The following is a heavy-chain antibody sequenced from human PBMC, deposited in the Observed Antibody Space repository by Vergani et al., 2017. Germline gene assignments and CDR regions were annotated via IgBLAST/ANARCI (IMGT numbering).Heavy chain of an antibody. CDR2: VDPEDGET. CDR1: GYTFTDHY. J-gene: IGHJ6*02. CDR3: ATPQTVTTGGMEV. D-gene: IGHD4-17*01. V-gene: IGHV1-69-2*01. Sequence: EVQLVQSGAEVKKPGATMKISCKVSGYTFTDHYMHWVKQAPGKGLEWMGLVDPEDGETIYAEKFKGRVTIAAGTSTDTAQLELSSLRSEDTAVYYCATPQTVTTGGMEVWGQGTTVIVSS.